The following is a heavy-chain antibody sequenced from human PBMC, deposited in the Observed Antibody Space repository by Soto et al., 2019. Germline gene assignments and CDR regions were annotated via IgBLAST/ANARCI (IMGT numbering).Heavy chain of an antibody. Sequence: QVHLVQSGVEVKTPGASVKVSCQASGYTFSTYDFSWVRQAPGQGLEWMGWIRTYSGDTKYSQILQGRVTMTTVTSTTTACTASRGLRRQTTAVYYFSNLHSHTPSVNGFGHWGQGTLVTVSS. J-gene: IGHJ5*02. V-gene: IGHV1-18*01. CDR1: GYTFSTYD. D-gene: IGHD4-4*01. CDR2: IRTYSGDT. CDR3: SNLHSHTPSVNGFGH.